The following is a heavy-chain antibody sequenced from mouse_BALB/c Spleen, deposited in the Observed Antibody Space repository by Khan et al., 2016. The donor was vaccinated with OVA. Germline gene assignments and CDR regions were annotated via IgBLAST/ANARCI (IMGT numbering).Heavy chain of an antibody. CDR3: ARISCFGYSDV. CDR1: GYTFTNYG. D-gene: IGHD6-2*01. V-gene: IGHV9-1*02. CDR2: INTYTGEP. Sequence: QIQLVQSGPELKKPGETVKISCKASGYTFTNYGMNWVKQASGKGSKWMGWINTYTGEPTYADDFKGRFVLSLETSASTVYLQISNLKNEDMTTSFCARISCFGYSDVWGAGTTFTVSS. J-gene: IGHJ1*01.